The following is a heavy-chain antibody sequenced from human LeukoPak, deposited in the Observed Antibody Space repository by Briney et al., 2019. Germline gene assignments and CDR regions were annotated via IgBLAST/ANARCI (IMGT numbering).Heavy chain of an antibody. Sequence: PGGSLRLSCAASGFTFSSYWMGWVRQAPGKGLEWVANIKQDGSEKYYVDSVKGRFTISRDNAKNSLCLQMNSLRAEDTAVYYCARAKTYYYGSGIGYWGQGTLVTVSS. J-gene: IGHJ4*02. CDR2: IKQDGSEK. CDR3: ARAKTYYYGSGIGY. CDR1: GFTFSSYW. V-gene: IGHV3-7*01. D-gene: IGHD3-10*01.